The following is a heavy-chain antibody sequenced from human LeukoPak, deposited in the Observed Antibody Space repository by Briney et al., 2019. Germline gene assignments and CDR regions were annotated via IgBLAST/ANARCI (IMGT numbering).Heavy chain of an antibody. CDR3: ARDWGRVGLRGFDP. CDR2: IHISGRS. Sequence: SETLSLTCSVSGDSMSSHYLSWIRQPAGRGLEWIGRIHISGRSNVNPSLNSRLTMSVDTSKNHFSLKLMSVTAADTAVYYCARDWGRVGLRGFDPWGQGTLVTVSS. V-gene: IGHV4-4*07. J-gene: IGHJ5*02. CDR1: GDSMSSHY. D-gene: IGHD3-16*01.